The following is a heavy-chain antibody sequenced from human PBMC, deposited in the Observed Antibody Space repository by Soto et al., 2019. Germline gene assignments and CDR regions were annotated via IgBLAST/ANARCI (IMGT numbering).Heavy chain of an antibody. Sequence: SGPTLVNPTQTLTLTCTFSGFSLSTSGMCVSWIRQPPGKALEWLARIDWDDDKYYSTSLKTRLTISKDTSKNQVVLTMTNMDPVDTATYYCARIRVGYNGCDRGPDYYFDYWGQGTLVTVSS. CDR2: IDWDDDK. J-gene: IGHJ4*02. V-gene: IGHV2-70*11. CDR3: ARIRVGYNGCDRGPDYYFDY. CDR1: GFSLSTSGMC. D-gene: IGHD5-12*01.